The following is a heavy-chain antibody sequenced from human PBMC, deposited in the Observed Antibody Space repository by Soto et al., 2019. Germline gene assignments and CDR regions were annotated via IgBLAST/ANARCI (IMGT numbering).Heavy chain of an antibody. CDR1: GGPINSPDYY. D-gene: IGHD6-13*01. J-gene: IGHJ5*02. Sequence: QVQLQESGPGLVKPSQTLALTCTVSGGPINSPDYYWTWIRQSPGKGLEGIGYLYFNGGTQYNPSLRTPVSMSLDTSKTHFSLKMRSVTAADTAVYYCARGISKYSSWYEPHTWFDAWGPGVLVTVSS. V-gene: IGHV4-30-4*01. CDR2: LYFNGGT. CDR3: ARGISKYSSWYEPHTWFDA.